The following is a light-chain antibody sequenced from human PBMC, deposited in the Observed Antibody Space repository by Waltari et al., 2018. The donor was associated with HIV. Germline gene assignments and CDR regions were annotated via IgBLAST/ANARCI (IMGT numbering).Light chain of an antibody. CDR1: SSDVGSYNL. V-gene: IGLV2-23*02. CDR3: CSYAGSSTWV. Sequence: QPALTQPASVSGSPGQSITISCPGTSSDVGSYNLVSWYQQHPGKAPKLMIYEVSKRPSGVSNRFSGSKSGNTASLTISGLQAEDEADYYCCSYAGSSTWVFGGGTKLTVL. CDR2: EVS. J-gene: IGLJ3*02.